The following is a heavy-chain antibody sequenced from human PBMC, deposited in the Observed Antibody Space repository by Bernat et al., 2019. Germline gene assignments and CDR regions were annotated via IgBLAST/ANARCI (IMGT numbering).Heavy chain of an antibody. CDR1: GYSFTSYW. J-gene: IGHJ6*03. V-gene: IGHV5-10-1*03. CDR2: IDPSASYT. Sequence: EVQLVQSGAEVKKPGESLRISCKGSGYSFTSYWISWVRQMSGKGLEWMGRIDPSASYTNYSPSFQGHVTISADKSISTAYLQWSSLKASDTAMYYCARHGRAWDTIFGVVNTYYYYYMDVWGKGTTVTVSS. CDR3: ARHGRAWDTIFGVVNTYYYYYMDV. D-gene: IGHD3-3*01.